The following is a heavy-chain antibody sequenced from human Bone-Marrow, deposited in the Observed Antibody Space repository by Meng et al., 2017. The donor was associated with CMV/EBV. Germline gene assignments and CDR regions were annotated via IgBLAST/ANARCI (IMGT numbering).Heavy chain of an antibody. CDR2: ISSSGSTI. Sequence: GESLKISCAASGFTFSSYSMNWVRQAPGKGLEWVSYISSSGSTIHYADSVKGRFTISRDNAKNSLYLQMNSLRAEDTAVYYCARFEQLVVYYWGQGTLVPVSS. CDR1: GFTFSSYS. V-gene: IGHV3-48*04. CDR3: ARFEQLVVYY. J-gene: IGHJ4*02. D-gene: IGHD6-6*01.